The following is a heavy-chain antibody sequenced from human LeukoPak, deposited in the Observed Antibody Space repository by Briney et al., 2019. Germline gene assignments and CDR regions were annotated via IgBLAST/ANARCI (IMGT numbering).Heavy chain of an antibody. J-gene: IGHJ4*02. D-gene: IGHD3-10*01. CDR2: VYSSGGT. V-gene: IGHV4-59*01. CDR1: GDSISYYY. Sequence: SETLSLTCSVSGDSISYYYWTWIRQPPGKGLEWIGYVYSSGGTNYNPSLKSRVTMSIDTSKNQCSLELRSVTAADTAVYFCARERSGLGYFDYWGQGALVTVSS. CDR3: ARERSGLGYFDY.